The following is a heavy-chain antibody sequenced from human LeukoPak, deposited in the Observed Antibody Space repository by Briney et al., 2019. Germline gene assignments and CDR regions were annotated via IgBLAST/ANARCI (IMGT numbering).Heavy chain of an antibody. CDR3: ASLDSSSLSSSYPSDI. CDR2: IYYSGST. J-gene: IGHJ3*02. D-gene: IGHD6-13*01. Sequence: SETLSLTFTVSGGSISSYYWSWIRQPPGKGLEWIGYIYYSGSTNYNPSHKSRVTISVDTSKNQFSLKLSSVTAADTAVYYCASLDSSSLSSSYPSDIWGQGTMVTVSS. CDR1: GGSISSYY. V-gene: IGHV4-59*08.